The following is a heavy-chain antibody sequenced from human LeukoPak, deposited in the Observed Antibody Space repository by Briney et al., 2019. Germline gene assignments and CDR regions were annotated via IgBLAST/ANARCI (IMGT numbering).Heavy chain of an antibody. J-gene: IGHJ3*02. Sequence: PGGSLTLSCAASGFTFNNYWMHWVRQARGKGLVWVSRINREGRSTTYAVSARGRFTISRDNDKNTLSLKMNSLRAEDTAVYYCANGYSSTYYNPLDIRGQGTMVTVSS. D-gene: IGHD6-13*01. CDR3: ANGYSSTYYNPLDI. CDR2: INREGRST. CDR1: GFTFNNYW. V-gene: IGHV3-74*01.